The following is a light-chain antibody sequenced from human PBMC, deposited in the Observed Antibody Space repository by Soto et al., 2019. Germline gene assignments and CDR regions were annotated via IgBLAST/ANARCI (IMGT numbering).Light chain of an antibody. CDR1: QSISSD. V-gene: IGKV1-39*01. Sequence: DIQMTQSPSSLSASVGDRVTITCRASQSISSDLNWYQQRPGKAPNLLISGASSLQTGVPSRFSGSGSGTDFTLTISSLQPEDFATYHCQQSYTTPWTFGQGTKVEIK. CDR3: QQSYTTPWT. CDR2: GAS. J-gene: IGKJ1*01.